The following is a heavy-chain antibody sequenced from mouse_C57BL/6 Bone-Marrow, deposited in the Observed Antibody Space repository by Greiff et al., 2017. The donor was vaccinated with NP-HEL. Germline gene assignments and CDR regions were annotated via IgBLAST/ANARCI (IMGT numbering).Heavy chain of an antibody. CDR2: IYPGDGDT. CDR1: GYAFTSSW. J-gene: IGHJ4*01. CDR3: AKDSDGGGYYYAMEY. Sequence: QVQLQQSGPELVKPGASVKISCKASGYAFTSSWMHWVKQRPGQGLEWIGRIYPGDGDTNYNGKFTGKATLTADKSSSTAYMQLSSLASEVSAVYCCAKDSDGGGYYYAMEYWGKGTTVTVSS. D-gene: IGHD1-1*02. V-gene: IGHV1-82*01.